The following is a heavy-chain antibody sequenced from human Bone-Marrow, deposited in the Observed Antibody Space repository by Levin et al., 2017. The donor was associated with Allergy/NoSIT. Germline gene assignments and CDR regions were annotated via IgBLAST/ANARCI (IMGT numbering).Heavy chain of an antibody. D-gene: IGHD6-13*01. Sequence: GGSLRLSCAASGFTFSSYGMHWVRQAPGKGLEWVAVISYDGSNKYYADSVKGRFTISRDNSKNTLYLQMNSLRAEDTAVYYCAKGIAAAGVIDYWGQGTLVTVSS. CDR1: GFTFSSYG. J-gene: IGHJ4*02. CDR3: AKGIAAAGVIDY. V-gene: IGHV3-30*18. CDR2: ISYDGSNK.